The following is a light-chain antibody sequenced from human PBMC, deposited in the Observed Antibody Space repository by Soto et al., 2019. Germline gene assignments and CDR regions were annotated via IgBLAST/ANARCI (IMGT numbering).Light chain of an antibody. CDR3: QQYDDLPLT. V-gene: IGKV1-33*01. CDR1: QDILKY. J-gene: IGKJ4*01. CDR2: DAS. Sequence: DIQMTQSPASLSSSVGGRFTGTCRASQDILKYLNWYQYKPGKAPRFLIYDASNLDTGVPSRFSGSGSGTDFTLTISSLQPEDFATYYCQQYDDLPLTFGGGTKVDIK.